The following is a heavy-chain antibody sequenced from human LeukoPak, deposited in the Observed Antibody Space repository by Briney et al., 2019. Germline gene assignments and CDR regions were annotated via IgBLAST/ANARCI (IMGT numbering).Heavy chain of an antibody. CDR1: GGSFSGYY. CDR3: ARARRATLYNWFDP. CDR2: INHSGST. J-gene: IGHJ5*02. Sequence: PSETLSLTCAVYGGSFSGYYWNWIRQPPGKGLEWIGEINHSGSTNYNPSLKSRVTISVDTSKNQFSLKLSSVTAADTAVYYCARARRATLYNWFDPWGQGTLVTVSS. D-gene: IGHD1-26*01. V-gene: IGHV4-34*01.